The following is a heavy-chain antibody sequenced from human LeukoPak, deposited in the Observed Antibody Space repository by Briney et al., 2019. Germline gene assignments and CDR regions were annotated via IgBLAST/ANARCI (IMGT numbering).Heavy chain of an antibody. V-gene: IGHV4-39*06. J-gene: IGHJ4*02. CDR1: GGSISNSSYY. CDR2: IYYSGST. D-gene: IGHD6-6*01. Sequence: SETLSLTCTVSGGSISNSSYYWGWIRQPPGKGLEWIGSIYYSGSTYYNPSLKSRVTISVDTSKNQFPLKLSSVTAADTAVCYCAREGMYSSSSYFDYWGQGTLVTVSS. CDR3: AREGMYSSSSYFDY.